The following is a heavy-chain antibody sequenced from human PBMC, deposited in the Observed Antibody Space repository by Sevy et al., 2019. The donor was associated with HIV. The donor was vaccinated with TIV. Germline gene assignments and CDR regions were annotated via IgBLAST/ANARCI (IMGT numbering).Heavy chain of an antibody. V-gene: IGHV3-7*01. CDR3: ARLIVATIGNAFDI. Sequence: GGSLRLSCAASGFTFSSYWMNWVRQAPGKGLEWVANIKQDGSEKYYVDSVKGQFTISRDNAKNSLYLQMNSLRAEDTAVYYCARLIVATIGNAFDIWGQGTMVTVSS. CDR2: IKQDGSEK. J-gene: IGHJ3*02. CDR1: GFTFSSYW. D-gene: IGHD5-12*01.